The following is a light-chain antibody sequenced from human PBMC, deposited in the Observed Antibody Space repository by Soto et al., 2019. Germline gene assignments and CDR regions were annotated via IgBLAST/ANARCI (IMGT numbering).Light chain of an antibody. CDR3: QQFGRSST. CDR2: GAS. CDR1: QSVSSSY. Sequence: EIVLTQSPGTLSLSPGERATLSCRASQSVSSSYLAWYQQKPGQAPRLLIYGASSRATGIPDRFSGSGSGTAFTLTISRLEPEDFAVYYCQQFGRSSTFGGGTKVEIK. J-gene: IGKJ4*01. V-gene: IGKV3-20*01.